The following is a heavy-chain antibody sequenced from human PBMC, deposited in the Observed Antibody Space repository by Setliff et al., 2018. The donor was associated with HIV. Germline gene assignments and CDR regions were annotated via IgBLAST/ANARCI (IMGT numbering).Heavy chain of an antibody. Sequence: SETLSLTCSVSGGSINSKSDYWVWIRQSPQKGLEWIGTVSISGSTYFNPSLKSRLGITLDKPRNQFSLKLTSVTAADTAVYYCGRARSSWYNTSPYYFDSWGQGTLVTVSS. D-gene: IGHD1-20*01. CDR2: VSISGST. J-gene: IGHJ4*02. CDR1: GGSINSKSDY. V-gene: IGHV4-39*07. CDR3: GRARSSWYNTSPYYFDS.